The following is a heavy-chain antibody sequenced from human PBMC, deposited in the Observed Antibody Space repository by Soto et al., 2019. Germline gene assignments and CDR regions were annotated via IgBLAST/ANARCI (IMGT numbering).Heavy chain of an antibody. J-gene: IGHJ4*02. CDR3: ARAGYSSSWEYYFDY. D-gene: IGHD6-13*01. CDR1: GFTFSNYE. V-gene: IGHV3-64*01. CDR2: ISNNGAHT. Sequence: GGSLRLSCAASGFTFSNYEMHWVRQAPGKGLEYVSGISNNGAHTDYAKSVKGRFTISRDNSENTLYLQMGSLRAEDTAVYYCARAGYSSSWEYYFDYWGQGTLVTVSS.